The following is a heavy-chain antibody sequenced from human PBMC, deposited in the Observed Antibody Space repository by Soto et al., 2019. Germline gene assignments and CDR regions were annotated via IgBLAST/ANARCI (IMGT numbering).Heavy chain of an antibody. D-gene: IGHD4-17*01. CDR2: IYYNEGA. V-gene: IGHV4-30-4*08. J-gene: IGHJ1*01. CDR3: ARDDLDYGGNPLST. CDR1: GVSIASGDYY. Sequence: QVQLQESGPGLVKTSQTLSLTCTVSGVSIASGDYYWTWIRQSPGKGLEWIGYIYYNEGAHYNPTLKSRILISIDRSKNQLSLRMTSVTAADTAVYYCARDDLDYGGNPLSTWGQGTLVTVSS.